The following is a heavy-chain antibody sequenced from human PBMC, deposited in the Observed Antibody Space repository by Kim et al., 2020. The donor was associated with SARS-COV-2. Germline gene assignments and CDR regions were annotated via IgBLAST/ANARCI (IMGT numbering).Heavy chain of an antibody. CDR2: ISYDGSNK. CDR3: AKDRLPAAGFDY. CDR1: GFTFSSYG. V-gene: IGHV3-30*18. J-gene: IGHJ4*02. D-gene: IGHD6-13*01. Sequence: GGSLRLSCAASGFTFSSYGMHWVRQAPGKGLEWVAVISYDGSNKYYADSVKGRFTISRDNSKNTLYLQMNSLRAEDTAVYYCAKDRLPAAGFDYWGQGTLVTVSS.